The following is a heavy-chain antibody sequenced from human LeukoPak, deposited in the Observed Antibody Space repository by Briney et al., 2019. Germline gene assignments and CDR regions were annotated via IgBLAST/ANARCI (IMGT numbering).Heavy chain of an antibody. V-gene: IGHV3-7*03. CDR1: GFTFSGYW. J-gene: IGHJ4*02. D-gene: IGHD6-19*01. CDR3: ARDGSGWYF. Sequence: GGSLRLSCAASGFTFSGYWMSWVRQAPGKGLEWVANIRQDGSDKYYVDSVKGRFTISRDNTKNSLYLKMNSLRAEDTAVYYCARDGSGWYFWGQGTLVTVSS. CDR2: IRQDGSDK.